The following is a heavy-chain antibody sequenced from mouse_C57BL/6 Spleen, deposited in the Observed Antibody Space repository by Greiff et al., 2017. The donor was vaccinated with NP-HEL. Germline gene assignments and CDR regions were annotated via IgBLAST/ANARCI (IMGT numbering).Heavy chain of an antibody. V-gene: IGHV5-9*01. CDR3: ARGVVEGYWYFDV. J-gene: IGHJ1*03. Sequence: EVMLVESGGGLVKPGGSLKLSCAASGFTFSSYTMSWVRQTPEKRLAWVATISGGGGSTYYPDSVKGRFTISRDNAKNTLYLQLSSLMSEDSALYYCARGVVEGYWYFDVWGTGTTVTVSS. D-gene: IGHD1-1*01. CDR1: GFTFSSYT. CDR2: ISGGGGST.